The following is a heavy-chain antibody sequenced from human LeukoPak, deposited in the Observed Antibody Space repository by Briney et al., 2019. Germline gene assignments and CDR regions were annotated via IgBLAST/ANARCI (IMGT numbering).Heavy chain of an antibody. CDR2: IYPGDSDT. Sequence: GESLKISCKGSGYSFTSYWIGWVRQMPGKGLDWMGIIYPGDSDTRYSPSFQGQVTISADKSISTAYLQWSSLKASDTAMYYCARQNYYGSGSYYRRWFDPWGQGSLVTVSS. V-gene: IGHV5-51*01. CDR3: ARQNYYGSGSYYRRWFDP. J-gene: IGHJ5*02. D-gene: IGHD3-10*01. CDR1: GYSFTSYW.